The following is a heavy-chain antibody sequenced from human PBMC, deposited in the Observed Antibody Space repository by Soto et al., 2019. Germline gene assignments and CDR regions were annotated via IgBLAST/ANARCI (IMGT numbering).Heavy chain of an antibody. D-gene: IGHD6-19*01. CDR3: AKRGSGWSLDY. V-gene: IGHV3-30*18. CDR2: ISYDGSNK. J-gene: IGHJ4*02. CDR1: GFTFSSYG. Sequence: SLRLSCAASGFTFSSYGMHWVRQAPGKGLEWVAVISYDGSNKYYADSVKGRFTISRDNSKNTLYLQMNSLRAEDTAVYYCAKRGSGWSLDYWGQGTLVTV.